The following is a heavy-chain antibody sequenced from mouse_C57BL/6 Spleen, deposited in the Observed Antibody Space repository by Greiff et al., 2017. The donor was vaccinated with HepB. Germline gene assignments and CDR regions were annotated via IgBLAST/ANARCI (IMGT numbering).Heavy chain of an antibody. CDR1: GYSFTGYF. Sequence: EVQLQESGPELVKPGDSVKISCKASGYSFTGYFMNWVMQSHGKSLEWIGRINPYNGDTFYNQKFKGKATLTVDKSSSTAHMELRSLTSEDSAVYYCARRDTTVNYAMDYWGQGTSVTVSS. CDR2: INPYNGDT. CDR3: ARRDTTVNYAMDY. D-gene: IGHD1-1*01. V-gene: IGHV1-20*01. J-gene: IGHJ4*01.